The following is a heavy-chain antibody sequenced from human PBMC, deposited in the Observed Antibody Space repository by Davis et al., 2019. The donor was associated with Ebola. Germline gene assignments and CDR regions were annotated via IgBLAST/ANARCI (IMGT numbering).Heavy chain of an antibody. J-gene: IGHJ4*02. CDR2: IYYSGST. V-gene: IGHV4-31*03. Sequence: LRLSCTVSGGSISSGGYYWSWIRQHPGKGLEWIGYIYYSGSTYYNPSLKSRVTISVDTSKNQFSLKLSSVTAADTAVYYCAAEGGYSGYDWGFDYWGQGTLVTVSS. CDR3: AAEGGYSGYDWGFDY. CDR1: GGSISSGGYY. D-gene: IGHD5-12*01.